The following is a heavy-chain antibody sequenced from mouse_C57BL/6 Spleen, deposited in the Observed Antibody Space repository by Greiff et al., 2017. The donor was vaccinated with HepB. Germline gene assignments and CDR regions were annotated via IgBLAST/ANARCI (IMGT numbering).Heavy chain of an antibody. CDR3: ARSLLLVPDWYFDV. CDR1: GYTFTSYW. J-gene: IGHJ1*03. CDR2: IYPGSGST. V-gene: IGHV1-55*01. Sequence: QVQLQQPGAELVKPGASVKMSCKASGYTFTSYWITWVKQRPGQGLEWIGDIYPGSGSTNYNEKFKSKATLTVDTSSSTAYMQLSSLTSEDSAVYYCARSLLLVPDWYFDVWGTGTTVTVSS. D-gene: IGHD1-1*01.